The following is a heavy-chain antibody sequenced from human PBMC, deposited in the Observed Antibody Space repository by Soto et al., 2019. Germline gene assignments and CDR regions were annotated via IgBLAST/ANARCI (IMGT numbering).Heavy chain of an antibody. V-gene: IGHV3-11*04. CDR2: LSRSGNTI. CDR3: VRDSGWPILNFDS. CDR1: GFTFGDYE. Sequence: QVQLVESGGGLVQPGGSLRLSCAASGFTFGDYEMSWIRQAAGKGPEWVSFLSRSGNTIYYADSVKGRFSISRDNAENSLYLQMESLRVEDTALYFCVRDSGWPILNFDSWGQGTLVTVSS. D-gene: IGHD3-10*01. J-gene: IGHJ4*02.